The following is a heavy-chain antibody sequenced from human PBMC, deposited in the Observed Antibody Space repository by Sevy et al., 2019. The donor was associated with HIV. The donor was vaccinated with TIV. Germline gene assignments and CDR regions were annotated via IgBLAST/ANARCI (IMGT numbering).Heavy chain of an antibody. CDR2: ISGLSNYI. CDR1: GFTFSSFN. CDR3: ARGPPDGSYDYFDY. Sequence: GGSLRLSCAASGFTFSSFNMNWVRQAPGKGLEWVSSISGLSNYIYYAESLKGRFIISRDSAKNTLYLQMNSLRADDTAVYYCARGPPDGSYDYFDYWGQGTLVTVSS. D-gene: IGHD1-26*01. V-gene: IGHV3-21*06. J-gene: IGHJ4*02.